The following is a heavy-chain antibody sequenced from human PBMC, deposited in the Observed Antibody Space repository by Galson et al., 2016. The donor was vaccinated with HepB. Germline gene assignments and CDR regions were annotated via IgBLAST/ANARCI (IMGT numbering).Heavy chain of an antibody. D-gene: IGHD3-9*01. V-gene: IGHV5-51*01. J-gene: IGHJ4*02. Sequence: QSGAEVKKPGESLRISCTGSGSSSTPYWIGWVRQMPGKGLEWVGLIYPGDSDAKYSPSFEGQVTMSADMSTNTAYLQWSSLKASDAAIYYCARVVTMTGTPFDAWGQGTLVTVSS. CDR3: ARVVTMTGTPFDA. CDR1: GSSSTPYW. CDR2: IYPGDSDA.